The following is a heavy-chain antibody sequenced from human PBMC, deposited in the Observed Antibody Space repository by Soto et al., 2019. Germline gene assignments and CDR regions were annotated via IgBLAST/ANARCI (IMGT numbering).Heavy chain of an antibody. V-gene: IGHV3-30-3*01. J-gene: IGHJ4*02. CDR2: ISYDGSNK. CDR1: GFTFSSFA. Sequence: GGSLRLSCAASGFTFSSFAMHWVRQAPGKGLEWVAVISYDGSNKYYADSVKGRFTISRDNSKNTLYLQMNSLRAEDTAVYYCAREYSSGWYVLDYWGQGTLVTVSS. D-gene: IGHD6-19*01. CDR3: AREYSSGWYVLDY.